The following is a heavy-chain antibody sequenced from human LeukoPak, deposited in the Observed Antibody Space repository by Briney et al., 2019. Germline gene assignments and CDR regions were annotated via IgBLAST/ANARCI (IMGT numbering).Heavy chain of an antibody. Sequence: ASVKVSCKVSGYTPTELSMHWVRQAPGKGLEWMGGFDPEDGETIYAQKFQGRVTMTEDTSTDTAYMELSSLRSEDTAVYYCATDSSTPIAVAGTALDSWGQGTLVTVSS. CDR3: ATDSSTPIAVAGTALDS. CDR2: FDPEDGET. D-gene: IGHD6-19*01. V-gene: IGHV1-24*01. J-gene: IGHJ4*02. CDR1: GYTPTELS.